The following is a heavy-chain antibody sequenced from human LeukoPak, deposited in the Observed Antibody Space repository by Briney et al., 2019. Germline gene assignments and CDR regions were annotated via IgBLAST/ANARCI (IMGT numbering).Heavy chain of an antibody. V-gene: IGHV1-46*01. CDR3: ARPIYDSSGYYPPFFDY. CDR2: INPSGGST. D-gene: IGHD3-22*01. CDR1: GYTFTSYY. J-gene: IGHJ4*02. Sequence: ASVKVSCKASGYTFTSYYMHWVRQAPGQGLEWMGIINPSGGSTSYAQKFQGRVTMTRDMSTSTVYMELSSLRSGDTAVYYCARPIYDSSGYYPPFFDYWGQGTLVTVSS.